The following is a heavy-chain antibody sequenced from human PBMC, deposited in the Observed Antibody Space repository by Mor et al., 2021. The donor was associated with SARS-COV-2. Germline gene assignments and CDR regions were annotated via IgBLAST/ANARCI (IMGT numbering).Heavy chain of an antibody. Sequence: GKTSYASTFQGRVTMTADTSTSTAYMELRSLTSDDTAVYYCARDSPFDYYFDYWGQGTLVTVSS. CDR3: ARDSPFDYYFDY. CDR2: GKT. J-gene: IGHJ4*02. D-gene: IGHD3-9*01. V-gene: IGHV1-18*01.